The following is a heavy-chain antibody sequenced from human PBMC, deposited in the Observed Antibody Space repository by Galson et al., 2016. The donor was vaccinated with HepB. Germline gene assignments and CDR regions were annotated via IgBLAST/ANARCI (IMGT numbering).Heavy chain of an antibody. D-gene: IGHD4/OR15-4a*01. CDR1: RSTNYW. J-gene: IGHJ4*02. CDR3: AGATHGNTWFDY. CDR2: IYFGGFET. V-gene: IGHV5-51*01. Sequence: RSTNYWIGWVRQMPGTGLEWLGLIYFGGFETRYSPSFQGRVIVSADRSINTAYLQWGSLEASDTAIYYCAGATHGNTWFDYWGQGTQVTVSS.